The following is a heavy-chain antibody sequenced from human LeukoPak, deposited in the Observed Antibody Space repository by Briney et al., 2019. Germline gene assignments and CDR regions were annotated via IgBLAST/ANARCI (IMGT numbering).Heavy chain of an antibody. CDR2: IIPILGIA. J-gene: IGHJ4*02. D-gene: IGHD3-16*01. Sequence: ASVKVSCTASGGTFSSYAISWVRQAPGQGLEWMGRIIPILGIANYAQKFQGRVTITADKSTSTAYMELSSLRSEDTAVYYCARDQDDYAFDYWGQGTLVTVSS. CDR3: ARDQDDYAFDY. V-gene: IGHV1-69*04. CDR1: GGTFSSYA.